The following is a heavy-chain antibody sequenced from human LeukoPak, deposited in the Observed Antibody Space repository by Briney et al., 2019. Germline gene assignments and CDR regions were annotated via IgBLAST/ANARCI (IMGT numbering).Heavy chain of an antibody. CDR3: ARTLRGYSGYDSLGVQEFDY. CDR2: IYYSGST. D-gene: IGHD5-12*01. J-gene: IGHJ4*02. Sequence: SETLSLTCTVSGGSVSSGGYYWSWIRQPPGKGLEWIGYIYYSGSTNYNPSLKSRVTISVDTSKNQFSLKLSSVTAADTAVYYCARTLRGYSGYDSLGVQEFDYWGQGTLVTVSS. CDR1: GGSVSSGGYY. V-gene: IGHV4-61*08.